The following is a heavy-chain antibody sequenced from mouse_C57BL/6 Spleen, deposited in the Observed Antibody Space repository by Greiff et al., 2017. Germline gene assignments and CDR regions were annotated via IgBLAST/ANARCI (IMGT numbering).Heavy chain of an antibody. J-gene: IGHJ1*03. CDR2: INPYNGDT. Sequence: DVKLLESGPELVKPGASVKISCKASGYSFTGYFMNWVKQSHGKRLEWIGRINPYNGDTFYNQKFKGKATLTVDKSSSTAHMELLSLTSEDFAVYDGARSEDYYGSSYGWYFDVWGTGTTVTVSS. D-gene: IGHD1-1*01. CDR1: GYSFTGYF. CDR3: ARSEDYYGSSYGWYFDV. V-gene: IGHV1-37*01.